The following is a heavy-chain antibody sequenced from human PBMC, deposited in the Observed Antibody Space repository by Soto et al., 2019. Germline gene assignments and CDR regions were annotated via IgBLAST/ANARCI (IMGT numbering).Heavy chain of an antibody. V-gene: IGHV3-9*01. CDR3: AKEYSSGYYFSAFDI. CDR1: GFTFDDYA. D-gene: IGHD3-22*01. CDR2: ISWNSGSI. Sequence: GGSLRLSCAASGFTFDDYAMHWVRQAPGKCLEWVSGISWNSGSIGYADSVKGRFTISRDNAKNSLYLQLNSLRAEDTALYYCAKEYSSGYYFSAFDIWGQGTMVTV. J-gene: IGHJ3*02.